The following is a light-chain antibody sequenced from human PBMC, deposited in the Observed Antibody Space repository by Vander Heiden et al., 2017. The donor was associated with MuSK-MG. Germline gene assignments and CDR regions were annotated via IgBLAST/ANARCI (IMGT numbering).Light chain of an antibody. CDR2: GTS. CDR3: QQRDSRPFT. CDR1: QHVGDC. Sequence: VLTQSPRTLSSSPGDTATLSCRASQHVGDCLAWYKQKPGQAPRRLISGTSKRATDIPGRFSGSGSGTDFTLTIRNLDSEDFAIYFCQQRDSRPFTFGGGTNVDSK. J-gene: IGKJ4*01. V-gene: IGKV3-11*01.